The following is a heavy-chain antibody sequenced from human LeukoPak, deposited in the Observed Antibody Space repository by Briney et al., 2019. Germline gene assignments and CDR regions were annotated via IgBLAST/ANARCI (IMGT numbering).Heavy chain of an antibody. CDR2: ISSDGSNK. Sequence: PGGSLRLSCAASGFTFSRYVMHWVRQAPGKGLGWVAAISSDGSNKYSEHGRFTISRDNSKNTLYLQMISLRAEDTAVYYCASSRMTIYGVVNDAFDIWGQGTMVTVSS. CDR1: GFTFSRYV. CDR3: ASSRMTIYGVVNDAFDI. V-gene: IGHV3-30*04. J-gene: IGHJ3*02. D-gene: IGHD3-3*01.